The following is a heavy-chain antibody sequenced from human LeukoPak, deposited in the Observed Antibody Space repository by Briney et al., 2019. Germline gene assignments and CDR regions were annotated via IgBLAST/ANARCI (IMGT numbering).Heavy chain of an antibody. J-gene: IGHJ4*02. CDR1: GYSISSGYY. CDR2: IYHSGST. D-gene: IGHD1-26*01. CDR3: ARQGRYSGGLDY. V-gene: IGHV4-38-2*02. Sequence: SETLSLTCTVSGYSISSGYYWGWIRQPPGKGLEWIGSIYHSGSTYYNPSLKSRVTISVDTSKNQFSLKLSSVTAADTAVYYCARQGRYSGGLDYWGQGTLVTVSS.